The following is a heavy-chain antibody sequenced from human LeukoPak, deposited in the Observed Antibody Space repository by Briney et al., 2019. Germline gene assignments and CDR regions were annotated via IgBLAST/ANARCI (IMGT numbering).Heavy chain of an antibody. J-gene: IGHJ5*02. Sequence: SETLSLTCTVSGYSISNGYFWGWIRQPPGKGLEWIGTIHQSGSTLYNPSLKSQVTISVDTSKNQFSLKLSSVTAADTAVYYCARVPRRDGYNHWIDPWGQGTLVTVSS. V-gene: IGHV4-38-2*02. CDR3: ARVPRRDGYNHWIDP. D-gene: IGHD5-24*01. CDR2: IHQSGST. CDR1: GYSISNGYF.